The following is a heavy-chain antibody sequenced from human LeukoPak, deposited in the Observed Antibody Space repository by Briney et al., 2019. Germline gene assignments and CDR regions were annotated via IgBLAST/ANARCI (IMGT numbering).Heavy chain of an antibody. Sequence: ASVKVSCKASGYTFTGYYIHWMRQAPGQGLEWMGWMNPNRGDTSYAQKFQGRVTMTRDTPINTAYMELSGLTSGDTAAYYCGRSRIDFSDTGCYGDYWGQGTLVTVSS. CDR3: GRSRIDFSDTGCYGDY. V-gene: IGHV1-2*02. J-gene: IGHJ4*02. CDR1: GYTFTGYY. CDR2: MNPNRGDT. D-gene: IGHD2-2*01.